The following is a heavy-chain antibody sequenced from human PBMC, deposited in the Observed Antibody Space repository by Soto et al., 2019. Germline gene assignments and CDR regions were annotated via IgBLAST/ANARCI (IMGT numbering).Heavy chain of an antibody. Sequence: EVQLVESGGGLVKPGGSLRLSCAASGFTFSSYTMNWVSQAPGKGLEWGSSLRSGNNYIMYGDSVNGRFTIARDNAKNSLYPHMNSLRAANTAVYSCATDGIAARNPPDYHRYSDWNWFAPWGQGTLVTVS. CDR2: LRSGNNYI. J-gene: IGHJ5*02. D-gene: IGHD6-6*01. CDR1: GFTFSSYT. CDR3: ATDGIAARNPPDYHRYSDWNWFAP. V-gene: IGHV3-21*01.